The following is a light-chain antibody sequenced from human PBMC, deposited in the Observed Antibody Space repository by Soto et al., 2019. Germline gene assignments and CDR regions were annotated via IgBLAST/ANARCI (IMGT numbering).Light chain of an antibody. J-gene: IGLJ1*01. CDR2: ANN. CDR1: SFNIGANYD. V-gene: IGLV1-40*01. CDR3: QSYDNTLNGLYV. Sequence: QSVLMQPPSVSGAPGQRVTVSCTGNSFNIGANYDVHWYQVLPGTAPKLLIYANNNRPSGVPDRFSGSKSATSASLAITGLQAEDEADYYCQSYDNTLNGLYVFGTGTKVTVL.